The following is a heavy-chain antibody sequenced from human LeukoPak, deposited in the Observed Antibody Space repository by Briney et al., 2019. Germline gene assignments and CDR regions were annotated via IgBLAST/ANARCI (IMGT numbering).Heavy chain of an antibody. CDR1: GYTFTSYG. J-gene: IGHJ6*02. CDR3: ARDQDYYDSSPSYYYYGMDV. D-gene: IGHD3-22*01. Sequence: ASVKVSCKASGYTFTSYGISWVRQAPGQGLEWMGWISAYNGNTNYAQKLQGRVTMTTDTSTSTAYMELRSLRSDDTAVYYCARDQDYYDSSPSYYYYGMDVWGQGTTVTVSS. CDR2: ISAYNGNT. V-gene: IGHV1-18*01.